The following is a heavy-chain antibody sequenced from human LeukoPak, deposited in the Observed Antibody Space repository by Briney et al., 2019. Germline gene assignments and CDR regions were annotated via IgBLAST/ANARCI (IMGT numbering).Heavy chain of an antibody. Sequence: ASVKVSCKASGYTFSGYYIHWVRQAPGQGLEWMGWINAGNGNTKYSQEFQGRVTITRDISASTAYMELSSLRSEDMAVYYCARDRGLGIVVVTLDYWGQGTLVTVSS. CDR1: GYTFSGYY. CDR3: ARDRGLGIVVVTLDY. CDR2: INAGNGNT. D-gene: IGHD3-22*01. V-gene: IGHV1-3*03. J-gene: IGHJ4*02.